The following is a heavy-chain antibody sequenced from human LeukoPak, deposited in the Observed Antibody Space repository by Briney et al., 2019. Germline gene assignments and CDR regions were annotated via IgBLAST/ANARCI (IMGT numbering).Heavy chain of an antibody. J-gene: IGHJ2*01. CDR3: ASRAVAGTRLYWYFDL. CDR2: IIPIFGTA. CDR1: RGNDSGYA. D-gene: IGHD6-19*01. Sequence: SQKVSLKATRGNDSGYAMSVVRHAPGHRLEWMGGIIPIFGTANYAQKFQGRVTITADKSTSTAYMELSSLRSEDTAVYYCASRAVAGTRLYWYFDLWGRGTLVTVSS. V-gene: IGHV1-69*06.